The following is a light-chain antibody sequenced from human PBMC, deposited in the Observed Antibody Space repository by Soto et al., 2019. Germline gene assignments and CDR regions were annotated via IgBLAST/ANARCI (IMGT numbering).Light chain of an antibody. CDR3: QKCGIAPFT. Sequence: DIQVTESPPTLSASVGDRVTITCRASQGISNYLAWYQQKPGKVPKLLIYAASTLQSGVPSRFSGSGSGTDFTLTISSLQPEDVATYYCQKCGIAPFTFGGGTKVDIK. J-gene: IGKJ4*01. V-gene: IGKV1-27*01. CDR1: QGISNY. CDR2: AAS.